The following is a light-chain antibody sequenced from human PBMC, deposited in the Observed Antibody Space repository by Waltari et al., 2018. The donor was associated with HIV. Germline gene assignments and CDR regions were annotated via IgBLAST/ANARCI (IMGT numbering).Light chain of an antibody. CDR1: SSDVGVSKD. Sequence: QSALTQPASVSGTHGQTITISCTGTSSDVGVSKDDTWYQQQPGKAPKLIIFEVSLGPSGVLKRFSGSKSGNTAPPTFSGLQAEADSDYSCSSSPSSSTLTFGWGTKLTVL. CDR2: EVS. V-gene: IGLV2-14*01. J-gene: IGLJ2*01. CDR3: SSSPSSSTLT.